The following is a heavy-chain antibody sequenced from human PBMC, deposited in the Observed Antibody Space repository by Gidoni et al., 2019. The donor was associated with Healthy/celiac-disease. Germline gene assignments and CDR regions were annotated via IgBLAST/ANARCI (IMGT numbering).Heavy chain of an antibody. J-gene: IGHJ4*02. V-gene: IGHV4-39*01. D-gene: IGHD6-19*01. CDR2: IYYSGST. CDR3: ARLVDSSGYLDY. Sequence: RSIYYSGSTYYNPSLKSRVTISVDTSKNQFSLKLSSVTAADTAVYYCARLVDSSGYLDYWGQGTLVTVSS.